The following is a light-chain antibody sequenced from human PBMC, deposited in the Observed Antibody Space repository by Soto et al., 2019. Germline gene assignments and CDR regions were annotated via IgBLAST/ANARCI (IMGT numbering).Light chain of an antibody. CDR1: QSLVDSDGNTY. CDR2: KVS. Sequence: DVVLTQSPLSLSVTLGQPASISCRSSQSLVDSDGNTYLNWFQQRPGQSPRRLIYKVSNRDSGVPDRFRGRGSDTDFTLKISRVEAEDVGVYYCMEGTHWPPWTFGQGTKVEIK. J-gene: IGKJ1*01. CDR3: MEGTHWPPWT. V-gene: IGKV2-30*01.